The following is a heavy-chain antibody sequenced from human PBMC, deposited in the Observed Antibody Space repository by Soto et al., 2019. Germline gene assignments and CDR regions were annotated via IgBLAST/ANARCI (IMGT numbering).Heavy chain of an antibody. D-gene: IGHD3-3*01. CDR1: GYTFPSYD. J-gene: IGHJ5*01. Sequence: ASVKVSCKASGYTFPSYDINWVRQATGQGLEWMGWMNPNSGNTGYAQKFQGRVAMTRNTSISTAYMELSRLRSEDTAVYYCARGQGYDFWSGYLWFDPWGQGTTVTVSS. V-gene: IGHV1-8*01. CDR2: MNPNSGNT. CDR3: ARGQGYDFWSGYLWFDP.